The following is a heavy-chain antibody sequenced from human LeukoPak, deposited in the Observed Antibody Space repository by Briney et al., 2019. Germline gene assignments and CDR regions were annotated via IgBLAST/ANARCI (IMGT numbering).Heavy chain of an antibody. V-gene: IGHV4-34*01. Sequence: PSETLSLTCAVYGGSFSGYYWSWIRQPPGKGLEWIGEINHSGSTNYNPSLKSRVTISVDTSKNQFSLKLSSVTAADTAVYYCARGASGWYTENWFDPWGQGTLVTVSS. J-gene: IGHJ5*02. CDR3: ARGASGWYTENWFDP. CDR2: INHSGST. D-gene: IGHD6-19*01. CDR1: GGSFSGYY.